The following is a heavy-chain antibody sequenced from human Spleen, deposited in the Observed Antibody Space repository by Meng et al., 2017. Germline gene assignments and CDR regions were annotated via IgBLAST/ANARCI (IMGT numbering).Heavy chain of an antibody. V-gene: IGHV4-61*01. CDR1: GGSVSSGPYY. D-gene: IGHD6-6*01. Sequence: SETLSLTCTVSGGSVSSGPYYWTWIRQTPGKGLEWIGFIYYSGSTKYNPSLKSRVTISADTSKNQFSIKLSSVTAADTAVYYCARSHLKYSSSSAWFDPWGQGTLVTVSS. J-gene: IGHJ5*02. CDR2: IYYSGST. CDR3: ARSHLKYSSSSAWFDP.